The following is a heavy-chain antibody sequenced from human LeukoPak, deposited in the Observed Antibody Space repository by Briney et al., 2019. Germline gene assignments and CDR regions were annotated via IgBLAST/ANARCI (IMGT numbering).Heavy chain of an antibody. Sequence: GSSVTVSCKASGGTFSSYAISWVRQAPGQELEWMGRIIPIFGTANYAQKFQGRVTITTDESTSTAYMELSSLRYEDTAVYYCARYSSQYYFDYWGQGTLVTVSS. CDR2: IIPIFGTA. D-gene: IGHD6-13*01. J-gene: IGHJ4*02. CDR3: ARYSSQYYFDY. V-gene: IGHV1-69*05. CDR1: GGTFSSYA.